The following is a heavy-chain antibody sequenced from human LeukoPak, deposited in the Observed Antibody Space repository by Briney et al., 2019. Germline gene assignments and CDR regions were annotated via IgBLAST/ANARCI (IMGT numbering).Heavy chain of an antibody. CDR1: GFTFSSYS. J-gene: IGHJ3*02. D-gene: IGHD5-18*01. Sequence: GGSLRLSCAVSGFTFSSYSMNWVRQAPGKGLEWVSSISSSSSYIYYADSVKGRFTISRDNAKNSLYLQMNSLRAEDTAVYYCARDRSGYRFFDIWGQGTMVTVSS. CDR3: ARDRSGYRFFDI. CDR2: ISSSSSYI. V-gene: IGHV3-21*01.